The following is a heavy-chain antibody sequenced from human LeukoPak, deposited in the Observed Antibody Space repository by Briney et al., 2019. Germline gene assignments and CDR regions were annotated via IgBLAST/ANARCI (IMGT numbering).Heavy chain of an antibody. Sequence: PGGSLRLSWVVSGLSFSSYSMTWVRQAPGKGLEWVSGISASGRDTWFPDSVKGRFTISRDNSKNTLFLQMNSLRVEDTAIYYCAKDAAGPEYWGQGTLVTVSS. CDR1: GLSFSSYS. V-gene: IGHV3-23*01. CDR3: AKDAAGPEY. CDR2: ISASGRDT. J-gene: IGHJ4*02. D-gene: IGHD6-13*01.